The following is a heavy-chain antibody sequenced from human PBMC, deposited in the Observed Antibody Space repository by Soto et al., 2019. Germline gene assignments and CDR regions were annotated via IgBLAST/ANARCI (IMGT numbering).Heavy chain of an antibody. V-gene: IGHV1-8*01. D-gene: IGHD2-15*01. CDR3: ARGSVHDCSGGSCYSIDAFGI. Sequence: SVKVSCKASGYTFTSYDINWVRQATGQGLEWMGWMNPNSGNTGYAQKCQGRVTMTRNTSISRAYMELSSLRSEDTAVYYCARGSVHDCSGGSCYSIDAFGIWGQGTMVTVSS. CDR2: MNPNSGNT. CDR1: GYTFTSYD. J-gene: IGHJ3*02.